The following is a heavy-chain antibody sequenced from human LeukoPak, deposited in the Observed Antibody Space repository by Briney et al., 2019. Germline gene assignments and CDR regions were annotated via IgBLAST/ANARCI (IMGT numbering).Heavy chain of an antibody. Sequence: GASLRLSCAASGFTFSSYAVSWVRQAPGKGLEWVSAIKGRFTISRDNSKNTLYLQMNSLRAEDTAVYYCAKDRRPDPEGVLEDNWFDPWGQGTLVTVSS. J-gene: IGHJ5*02. D-gene: IGHD1-1*01. CDR2: I. V-gene: IGHV3-23*01. CDR1: GFTFSSYA. CDR3: AKDRRPDPEGVLEDNWFDP.